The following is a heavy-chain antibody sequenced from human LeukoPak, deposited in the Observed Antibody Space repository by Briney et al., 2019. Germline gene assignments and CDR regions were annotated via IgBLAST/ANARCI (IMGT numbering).Heavy chain of an antibody. CDR1: GGSISSYY. CDR2: IYYSGTT. D-gene: IGHD6-19*01. V-gene: IGHV4-59*08. Sequence: SETLSLTCTVSGGSISSYYWSWIRQPPGKGLEWIGYIYYSGTTNYNPSLKSRVTISVDTSKNQFSLKLSSVTATDTAVYYCARQIYSGGWYFFDYWGQGTLVTVSS. J-gene: IGHJ4*02. CDR3: ARQIYSGGWYFFDY.